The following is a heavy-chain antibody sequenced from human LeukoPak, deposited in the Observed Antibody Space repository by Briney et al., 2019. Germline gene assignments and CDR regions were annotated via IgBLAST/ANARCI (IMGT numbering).Heavy chain of an antibody. CDR1: GGSISSGGYY. CDR3: ASQPILNYDFWSGYLVPDY. V-gene: IGHV4-31*03. D-gene: IGHD3-3*01. CDR2: IYYSGST. Sequence: PSETLSLTCTVSGGSISSGGYYWSRIRQHPGKGLEWIGYIYYSGSTYYNPSLKSRVTISVDTSKNQFSLKLSSVTAADTAVYYCASQPILNYDFWSGYLVPDYWGQGTLVTVSS. J-gene: IGHJ4*02.